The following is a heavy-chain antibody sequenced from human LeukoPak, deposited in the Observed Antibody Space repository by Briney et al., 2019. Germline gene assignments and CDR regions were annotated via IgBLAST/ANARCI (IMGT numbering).Heavy chain of an antibody. CDR3: ARSSIVVVTAHSFDY. V-gene: IGHV1-18*01. D-gene: IGHD2-21*02. CDR1: GYTFTSYG. J-gene: IGHJ4*02. CDR2: ISAYNGNT. Sequence: ASVEVSCKASGYTFTSYGISWVRQAPGQGLEWMGWISAYNGNTNYAQKLQGRVTMTTDTSTSTAYMELRSLRSDDTAVYYCARSSIVVVTAHSFDYWGQGTLVTVSS.